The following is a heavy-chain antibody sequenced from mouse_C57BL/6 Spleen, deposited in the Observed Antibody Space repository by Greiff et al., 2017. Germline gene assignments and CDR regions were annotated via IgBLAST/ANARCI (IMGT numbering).Heavy chain of an antibody. V-gene: IGHV3-6*01. CDR3: AREGGIYYDYVAWFAY. J-gene: IGHJ3*01. CDR2: ISYDGSN. CDR1: GYSITSGYY. D-gene: IGHD2-4*01. Sequence: EVKVEESGPGLVKPSQSLSLTCSVTGYSITSGYYWNWIRQFPGNKLEWMGYISYDGSNNYNPSLKNRISITRDTSKNQFFLKLNSVTTEDTATYYCAREGGIYYDYVAWFAYWGQGTLVTVSA.